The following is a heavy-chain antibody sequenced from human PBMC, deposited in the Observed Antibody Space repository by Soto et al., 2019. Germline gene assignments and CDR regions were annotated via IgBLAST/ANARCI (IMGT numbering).Heavy chain of an antibody. CDR2: IIPIYGTA. V-gene: IGHV1-69*13. Sequence: ASVKVSCKASGGTFSTYAISWVRQAPGQGLEWMGGIIPIYGTANYAQKFQGRLTMTADESTSTVYMELSSLRSDDTAVYYCARVQRGQLLSSFADAFDIWGQGTMVTVSS. J-gene: IGHJ3*02. CDR1: GGTFSTYA. CDR3: ARVQRGQLLSSFADAFDI. D-gene: IGHD2-2*01.